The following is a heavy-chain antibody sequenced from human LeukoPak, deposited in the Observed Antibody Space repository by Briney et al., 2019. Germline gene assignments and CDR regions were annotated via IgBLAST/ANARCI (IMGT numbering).Heavy chain of an antibody. CDR1: LGTFRIYA. Sequence: GCAVKDSCEASLGTFRIYAISSVRQALGGGVEWVGGIIPILGTANYAQKFQGRVTITADKSTSTAYMERSSLRSEDTAVYYCARGHYDILTGHYYYGMDVWGKGTTVTVSS. CDR3: ARGHYDILTGHYYYGMDV. V-gene: IGHV1-69*06. CDR2: IIPILGTA. D-gene: IGHD3-9*01. J-gene: IGHJ6*04.